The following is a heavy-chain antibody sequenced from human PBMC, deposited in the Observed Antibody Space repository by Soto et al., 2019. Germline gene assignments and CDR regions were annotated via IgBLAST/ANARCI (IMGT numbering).Heavy chain of an antibody. CDR1: GFTFSSYG. D-gene: IGHD6-19*01. V-gene: IGHV3-30*18. Sequence: QVQLVESGGGVVQPGRSLRLSCAASGFTFSSYGMHWVRQAPGKGLEWVAVISYDGSNKYYADSVKGRFTISRDNSKNTLYLQMNSLRAEDTAVYYCAKDIVRSWRIAVAGTDYWGQGTLVTVSS. CDR2: ISYDGSNK. CDR3: AKDIVRSWRIAVAGTDY. J-gene: IGHJ4*02.